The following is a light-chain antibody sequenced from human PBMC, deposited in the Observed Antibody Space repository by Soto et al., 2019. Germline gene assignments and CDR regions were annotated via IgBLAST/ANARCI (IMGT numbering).Light chain of an antibody. V-gene: IGKV3-20*01. Sequence: LSQSPTAPSFSSGEKATLSRPASQSVSSSYLAWYQQKPGQAPRLLIYGASSRATGIPDRFSGSGSGTDFTLTISRLEPEDFAVYYCQQYGSLRWTFGQGTKVDIK. J-gene: IGKJ1*01. CDR1: QSVSSSY. CDR3: QQYGSLRWT. CDR2: GAS.